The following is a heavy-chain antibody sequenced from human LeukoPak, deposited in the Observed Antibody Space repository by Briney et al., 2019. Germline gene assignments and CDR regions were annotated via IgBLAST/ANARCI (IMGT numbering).Heavy chain of an antibody. CDR3: AKVYSSSTYYFDS. CDR1: GFTFSSNA. Sequence: GGSLILSCVASGFTFSSNAMSWVRQAPGKGLEWVSLISAGGGGTYYADSVKGRFTISRDNSKNTLYLQMHSLRAEDTAVYYCAKVYSSSTYYFDSWGQGTLVTVSS. CDR2: ISAGGGGT. D-gene: IGHD6-6*01. J-gene: IGHJ4*02. V-gene: IGHV3-23*01.